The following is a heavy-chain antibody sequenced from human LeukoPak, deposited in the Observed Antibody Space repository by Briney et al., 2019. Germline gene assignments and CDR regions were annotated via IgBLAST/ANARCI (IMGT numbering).Heavy chain of an antibody. CDR3: AKGPSSGRLKYFDY. Sequence: GGSLRLSXAASGFTFSSYAMSWVRQAPGKGLEWVSAISGSGGSTYYADSVKSRFTISRDNSKSTVYLQMNSLRAEDTAVYYCAKGPSSGRLKYFDYWGQGTLVTVSS. V-gene: IGHV3-23*01. D-gene: IGHD6-19*01. CDR1: GFTFSSYA. CDR2: ISGSGGST. J-gene: IGHJ4*02.